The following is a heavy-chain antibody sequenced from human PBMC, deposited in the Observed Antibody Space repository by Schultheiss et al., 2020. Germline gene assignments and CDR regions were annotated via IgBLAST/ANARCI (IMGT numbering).Heavy chain of an antibody. CDR1: GYTFTSYG. CDR2: ISAYNGNT. Sequence: ASVKVSCKASGYTFTSYGISWVRQAPGQGLEWMGWISAYNGNTNYGQKLQGRVTMTRDTSISTAYMELRRLRSDDTAVYYCARASLWGSGWTGFDPWGQGTLVTVSS. V-gene: IGHV1-18*01. J-gene: IGHJ5*02. D-gene: IGHD6-19*01. CDR3: ARASLWGSGWTGFDP.